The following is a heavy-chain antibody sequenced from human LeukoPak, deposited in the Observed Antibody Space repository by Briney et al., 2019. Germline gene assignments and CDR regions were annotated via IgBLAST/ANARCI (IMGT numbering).Heavy chain of an antibody. CDR2: VSGSGGST. D-gene: IGHD3-22*01. V-gene: IGHV3-23*01. CDR1: GFTFSSYA. Sequence: HPGGSLRLSCAASGFTFSSYAMRCVRQGPGKGLEWVSAVSGSGGSTYYADSVKGRLTISRDNSKNTLYLQMNSLRAEDTAVYYCAASQRGYYYDSSGRHYWGQGTLVTVSS. J-gene: IGHJ4*02. CDR3: AASQRGYYYDSSGRHY.